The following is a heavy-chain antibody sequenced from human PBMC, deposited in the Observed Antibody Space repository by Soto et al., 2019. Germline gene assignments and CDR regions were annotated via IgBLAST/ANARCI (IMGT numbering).Heavy chain of an antibody. CDR2: INHSGST. J-gene: IGHJ3*02. D-gene: IGHD4-17*01. Sequence: QVQLQQWGAGLLKPSETLSLTCAVYGGSFSGYYWSWIRQPPGKGLEWIGEINHSGSTNYNPSLKRRVTRSVDTSKNHFSLKLSSVTAADTAVYYCARDLGFWTVTTSAFDIWGQGTMVTVSS. V-gene: IGHV4-34*01. CDR1: GGSFSGYY. CDR3: ARDLGFWTVTTSAFDI.